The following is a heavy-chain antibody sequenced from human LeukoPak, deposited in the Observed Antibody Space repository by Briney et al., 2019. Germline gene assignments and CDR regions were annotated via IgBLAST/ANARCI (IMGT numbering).Heavy chain of an antibody. D-gene: IGHD6-13*01. CDR3: ARHNGGAAAAGIPRGWYFMDV. CDR1: GYTFTSYD. J-gene: IGHJ6*03. V-gene: IGHV1-8*03. Sequence: ASVKVSCKTSGYTFTSYDINWVRQATGQGLEWMGWMNPNSGNIGYAQNFQGRVTITRNTSISTAYMELSSLRSEDTAVYYCARHNGGAAAAGIPRGWYFMDVWGKGTTVTVSS. CDR2: MNPNSGNI.